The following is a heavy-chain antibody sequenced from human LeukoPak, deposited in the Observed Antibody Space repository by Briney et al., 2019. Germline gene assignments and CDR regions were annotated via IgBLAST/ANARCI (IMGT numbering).Heavy chain of an antibody. D-gene: IGHD3-9*01. J-gene: IGHJ4*02. CDR1: GFTFSSYA. V-gene: IGHV3-23*01. CDR2: ISGSGGST. Sequence: GGSLRLSCAAYGFTFSSYAMSWVRQAPGKGLEWVSAISGSGGSTYYADSVKGRFTISRDNSKNTLYLQMNSLRAEDTAVSYCASQLPYDILTGYYCWGQGTLVTVSS. CDR3: ASQLPYDILTGYYC.